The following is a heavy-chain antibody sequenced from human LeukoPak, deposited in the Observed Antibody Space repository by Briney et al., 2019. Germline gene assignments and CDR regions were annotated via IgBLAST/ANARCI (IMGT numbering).Heavy chain of an antibody. CDR2: IVVGSGNT. Sequence: GASVKVSCKASGFTFTSSAVQWVRQARGQRLEWIGWIVVGSGNTNYAQKFQERVTITRDMSTSTAYMELRSLRSDDTAVYYCARFERWTGTVYLDYWGQGTLVTVSS. J-gene: IGHJ4*02. V-gene: IGHV1-58*01. CDR1: GFTFTSSA. D-gene: IGHD3/OR15-3a*01. CDR3: ARFERWTGTVYLDY.